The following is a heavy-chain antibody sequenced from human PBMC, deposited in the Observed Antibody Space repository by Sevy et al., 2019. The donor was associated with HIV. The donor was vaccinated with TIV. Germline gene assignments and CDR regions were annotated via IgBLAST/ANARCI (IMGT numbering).Heavy chain of an antibody. CDR3: ARVAGGENYDYGIDV. J-gene: IGHJ6*02. CDR1: GSSITSSGHY. D-gene: IGHD2-21*01. Sequence: SETLSLTCTVSGSSITSSGHYWGWIRQSPGKGLEWIGAVYYVGNSYANPSLTSRVTISADTSKNLFSLSLTSLTAADTAIYYCARVAGGENYDYGIDVWGLGTSVTVSS. V-gene: IGHV4-39*01. CDR2: VYYVGNS.